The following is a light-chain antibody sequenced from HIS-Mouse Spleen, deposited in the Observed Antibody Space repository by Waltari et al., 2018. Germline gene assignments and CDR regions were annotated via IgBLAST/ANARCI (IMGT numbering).Light chain of an antibody. V-gene: IGLV1-47*01. CDR3: AAWDDSLSGVV. J-gene: IGLJ2*01. CDR1: SSNIGSNY. CDR2: RNN. Sequence: QSVLTQPPSASGTPGQRVTISCSGSSSNIGSNYVYWYQQLPGTAPKLLIYRNNRRPSGVPDRVSGSKSGTSASLAISGLRSEDEADYYCAAWDDSLSGVVFGGGTKLTVL.